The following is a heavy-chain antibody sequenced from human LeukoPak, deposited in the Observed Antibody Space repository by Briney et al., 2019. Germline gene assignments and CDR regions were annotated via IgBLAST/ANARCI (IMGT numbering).Heavy chain of an antibody. J-gene: IGHJ4*02. Sequence: ASVKASCKAYGHMFNIYGISWVRQAPGQGLEWMGWISAFNGNTNYARNFQDRVTMTTDTSTSTAYMELTSLSSDDTAVYYCARSPPSTGYDRFDTWGQGTLVTVSS. D-gene: IGHD5-12*01. V-gene: IGHV1-18*01. CDR2: ISAFNGNT. CDR3: ARSPPSTGYDRFDT. CDR1: GHMFNIYG.